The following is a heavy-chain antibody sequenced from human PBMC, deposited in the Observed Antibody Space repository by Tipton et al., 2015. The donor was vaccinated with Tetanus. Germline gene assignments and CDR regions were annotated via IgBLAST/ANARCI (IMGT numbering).Heavy chain of an antibody. CDR2: IYYSGST. CDR3: ASSLDTAMVDDAFDI. CDR1: GGSFSVYY. Sequence: TLSLTCAVYGGSFSVYYWSWIRQPPGKGLEWIGSIYYSGSTYYNPSLKSRVTISVDTSKNQFSLKLSSVTAADTAVYYCASSLDTAMVDDAFDIWGQGTMVTVSS. D-gene: IGHD5-18*01. V-gene: IGHV4-34*01. J-gene: IGHJ3*02.